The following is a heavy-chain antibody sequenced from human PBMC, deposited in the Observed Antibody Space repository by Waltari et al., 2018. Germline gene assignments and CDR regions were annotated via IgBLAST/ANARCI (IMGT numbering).Heavy chain of an antibody. CDR3: ARGVTMVRGVRSPPFDY. D-gene: IGHD3-10*01. CDR1: GGSFSGYY. J-gene: IGHJ4*02. CDR2: INHSGST. V-gene: IGHV4-34*01. Sequence: QVQLQQWGAGLLKPSATLSLTCAVYGGSFSGYYWSWIRPPTGKGLEWTGEINHSGSTNYNPSLKIRVTISVDTSKNQFSLKLSSVTAADTAVYYCARGVTMVRGVRSPPFDYWGQGTLVTVSS.